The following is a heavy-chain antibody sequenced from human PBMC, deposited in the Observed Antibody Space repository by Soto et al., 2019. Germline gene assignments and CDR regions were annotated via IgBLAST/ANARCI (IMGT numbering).Heavy chain of an antibody. CDR1: SGSISSYY. V-gene: IGHV4-4*07. D-gene: IGHD6-19*01. CDR3: ARDTGSGWRDYYYYYGMDV. J-gene: IGHJ6*02. CDR2: IYTSGST. Sequence: PFETLSLTCTVSSGSISSYYWSWIRQPAGKGLEWIGRIYTSGSTNYNPSLKSRVAMSVDTSKNQFSLKLTSVTAADTAVYYCARDTGSGWRDYYYYYGMDVWGQGTTVTVSS.